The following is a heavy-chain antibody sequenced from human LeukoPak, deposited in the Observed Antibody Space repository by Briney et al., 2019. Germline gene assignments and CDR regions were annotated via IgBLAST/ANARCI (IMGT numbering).Heavy chain of an antibody. D-gene: IGHD2-2*02. Sequence: SETLSLTCTVSGGSISSYYWSWIRQPAGKGLEWIGRIYTSGSTNYNPSLKSRVTMSVDTSKNQFSLKLSSVTAADTAVYYCARDLGPDCSSTSCYTWLGWYFDLWGRGTLVTVSS. CDR2: IYTSGST. V-gene: IGHV4-4*07. J-gene: IGHJ2*01. CDR1: GGSISSYY. CDR3: ARDLGPDCSSTSCYTWLGWYFDL.